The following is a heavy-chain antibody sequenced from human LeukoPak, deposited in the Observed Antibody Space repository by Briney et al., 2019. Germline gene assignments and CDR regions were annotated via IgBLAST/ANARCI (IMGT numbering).Heavy chain of an antibody. CDR1: GFTFSSYS. D-gene: IGHD2-2*01. V-gene: IGHV3-21*01. Sequence: GGSLRLSCAASGFTFSSYSMNWVRQAPGKGLEWVSSISSSSSYIYYADSVKGRFTISRDNAKNSLYLQMNSLRAEDTAVYYCARDRAVSAASVWFDPWGQGTLVTVSS. CDR2: ISSSSSYI. J-gene: IGHJ5*02. CDR3: ARDRAVSAASVWFDP.